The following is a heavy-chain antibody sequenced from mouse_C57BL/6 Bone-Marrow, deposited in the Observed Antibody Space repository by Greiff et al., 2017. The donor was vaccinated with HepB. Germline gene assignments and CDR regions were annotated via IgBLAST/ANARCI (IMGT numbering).Heavy chain of an antibody. Sequence: VKVVESGAELVRTGTSVKMSCKASGYTFTNYWIGWAKQRPGHGLEWIGDIYPGGGYTNYNEKFKGKATLTADKSSSTAYMQFSSLTSEDSAIYYCAILLQGYWGQGTTLTVSS. CDR3: AILLQGY. CDR1: GYTFTNYW. CDR2: IYPGGGYT. D-gene: IGHD1-1*01. V-gene: IGHV1-63*01. J-gene: IGHJ2*01.